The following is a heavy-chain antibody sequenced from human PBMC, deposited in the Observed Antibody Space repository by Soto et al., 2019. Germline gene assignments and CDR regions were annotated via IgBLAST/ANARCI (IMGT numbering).Heavy chain of an antibody. Sequence: SVKVSCKASGGTFSSYAISWVREAPGQGLEWMGGIIPIFGTANYAQKFQGRVTITADESTSTAYMELSSLRSEDTAVYYRARKGYYDSSGYSRFDYWGQGTLVTVSS. CDR3: ARKGYYDSSGYSRFDY. CDR1: GGTFSSYA. CDR2: IIPIFGTA. J-gene: IGHJ4*02. V-gene: IGHV1-69*13. D-gene: IGHD3-22*01.